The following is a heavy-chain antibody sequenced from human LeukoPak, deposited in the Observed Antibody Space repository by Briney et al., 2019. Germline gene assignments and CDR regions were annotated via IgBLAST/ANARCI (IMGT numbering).Heavy chain of an antibody. CDR2: IIPIFGTA. D-gene: IGHD2-15*01. CDR3: ARGDGGSPVFDY. J-gene: IGHJ4*02. Sequence: SVKVSCKASGGTFSSYAISWVRQAPGQGLEWMGGIIPIFGTANYAQKFQGRVTITADKSTSTAYVELSSLRSEDTAVYYCARGDGGSPVFDYWRQGTLVTVSS. CDR1: GGTFSSYA. V-gene: IGHV1-69*06.